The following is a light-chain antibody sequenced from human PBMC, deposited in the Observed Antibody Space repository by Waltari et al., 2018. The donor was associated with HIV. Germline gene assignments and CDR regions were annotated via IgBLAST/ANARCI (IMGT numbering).Light chain of an antibody. CDR1: SLHLGTYNF. Sequence: QLALSQPASVSASPGQSTTISCTGSSLHLGTYNFVSWYLHHPGKAPKLFIYEVSSRPSGVSNRFSGSKSGNTASLTISGLQADDEADYSCSSYTRDSRFVFVTGTTVTVL. V-gene: IGLV2-14*01. J-gene: IGLJ1*01. CDR2: EVS. CDR3: SSYTRDSRFV.